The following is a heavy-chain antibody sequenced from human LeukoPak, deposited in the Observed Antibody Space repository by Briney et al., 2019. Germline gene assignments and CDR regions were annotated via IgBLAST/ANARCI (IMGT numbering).Heavy chain of an antibody. CDR1: GASISSYY. J-gene: IGHJ4*02. CDR3: ATVEDYGDPVYFDY. V-gene: IGHV4-59*01. Sequence: SETLSLTCTDSGASISSYYWSWIRQPPGEGLEWIRYIYYSGSTNYNPSLKSRVTISVDTSKNQFSLKLSSVTAADTAVYYCATVEDYGDPVYFDYWGQGTLVTVSS. CDR2: IYYSGST. D-gene: IGHD4-17*01.